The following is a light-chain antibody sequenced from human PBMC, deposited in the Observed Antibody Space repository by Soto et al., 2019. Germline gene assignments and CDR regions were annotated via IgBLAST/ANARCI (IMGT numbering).Light chain of an antibody. J-gene: IGKJ4*01. CDR2: GAS. CDR3: QQYDDWPLVT. Sequence: MTQSPATLSVSPGERVSLSCRASQSISTNLAWYQQKPGQAPRLLIYGASTRDTHIPDRFSGTGSETEFTLSVSSLQSEDFAIYYCQQYDDWPLVTFGGGTRVEL. CDR1: QSISTN. V-gene: IGKV3-15*01.